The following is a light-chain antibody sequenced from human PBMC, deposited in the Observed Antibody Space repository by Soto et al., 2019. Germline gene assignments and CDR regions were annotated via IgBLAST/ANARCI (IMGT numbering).Light chain of an antibody. J-gene: IGKJ1*01. CDR2: QIS. CDR3: MQFAHFPRT. Sequence: DVVLTQTPLSSPVTLGQPASISCRSSQSLVYSDGNTYLSWLQQRTGQPPRLLIYQISNRFSGVPDRFSGSGAGTDFKLKISRVEAEDVGVYYCMQFAHFPRTFGQGPKVEIK. CDR1: QSLVYSDGNTY. V-gene: IGKV2-24*01.